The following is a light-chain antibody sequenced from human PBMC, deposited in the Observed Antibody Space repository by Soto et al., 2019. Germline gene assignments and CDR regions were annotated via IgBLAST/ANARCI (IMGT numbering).Light chain of an antibody. V-gene: IGKV1-39*01. Sequence: DIQMTQSPSSLSASVGDRVTITCRASQSISSYLNWYQQKPGKAPKLLIYAASNLQSGVPSRFSGSGSGTDFTLTISSLQTEDFATYYCQQSYSTPRTFGGGTKVEIK. CDR3: QQSYSTPRT. CDR1: QSISSY. CDR2: AAS. J-gene: IGKJ4*01.